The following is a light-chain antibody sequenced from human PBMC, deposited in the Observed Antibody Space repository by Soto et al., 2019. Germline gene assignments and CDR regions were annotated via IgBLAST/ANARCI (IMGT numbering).Light chain of an antibody. V-gene: IGKV1-39*01. Sequence: DIQMTQSPSSLSASVGDRVTITCRASQSISTYLNWYQQKVGKAPKLLIYAASSLQRGVPSRFSGSGPGTDFTLTISSLQPEDFATYSCQQSYSTPRTFGQGTKLEIK. CDR1: QSISTY. CDR2: AAS. CDR3: QQSYSTPRT. J-gene: IGKJ2*02.